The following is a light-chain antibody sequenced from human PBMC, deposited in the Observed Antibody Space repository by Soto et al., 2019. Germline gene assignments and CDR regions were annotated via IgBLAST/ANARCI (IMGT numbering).Light chain of an antibody. J-gene: IGLJ1*01. V-gene: IGLV2-14*01. CDR2: DVS. CDR3: SSYTGTSTYV. CDR1: SSDVGGYKY. Sequence: QSALTQPASVSGSPGQSIAISCTGTSSDVGGYKYVSWYQQHPGKAPKLVIYDVSNRPSGVSDRFSGSKSGNTASLTISGLQAEDEGEFYCSSYTGTSTYVFGTGTKVTVL.